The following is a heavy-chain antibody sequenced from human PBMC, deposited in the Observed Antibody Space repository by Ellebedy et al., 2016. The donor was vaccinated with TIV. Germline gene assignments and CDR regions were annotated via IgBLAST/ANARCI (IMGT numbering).Heavy chain of an antibody. Sequence: SETLSLTXTVSGGSISSSSYYWGWIRQPPGKGLEWIGSIYYSGSTYYNPSLKSRVTISVDTSKNQFSLKLSSVTAADTAVYYCARHLGSSWVPWFNPWGQGTLVTVSS. CDR3: ARHLGSSWVPWFNP. D-gene: IGHD6-6*01. J-gene: IGHJ5*02. CDR1: GGSISSSSYY. CDR2: IYYSGST. V-gene: IGHV4-39*01.